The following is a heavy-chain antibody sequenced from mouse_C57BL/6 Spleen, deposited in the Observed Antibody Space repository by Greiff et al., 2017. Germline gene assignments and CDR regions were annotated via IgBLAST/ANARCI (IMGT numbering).Heavy chain of an antibody. V-gene: IGHV1-55*01. D-gene: IGHD2-1*01. CDR1: GYTFTSYW. J-gene: IGHJ2*01. CDR3: ARAPASNGNSDY. CDR2: IYPGSGST. Sequence: VQLQQPGAELVKPGASVKMSCKASGYTFTSYWITWVKQRPGQGLEWIGDIYPGSGSTNYNEKFKSKATLTVDTSSSTAYMQLSSLTSEDSAVYYCARAPASNGNSDYWGQGTTLTVSS.